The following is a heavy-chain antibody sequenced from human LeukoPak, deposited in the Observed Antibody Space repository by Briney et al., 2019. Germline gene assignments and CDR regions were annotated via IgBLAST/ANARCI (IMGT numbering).Heavy chain of an antibody. J-gene: IGHJ4*02. CDR2: ITYSSGYT. CDR1: GFTFSSYD. Sequence: GGSLRLSCAASGFTFSSYDMSWVRQAPGKGLEWVSGITYSSGYTYYVDSVKGRFTISRDNSRNTLYLQMNSLRAEDTAVYYCAKDPSDLGGSGSNNYFDCWGQGTLVTVSS. D-gene: IGHD3-10*01. CDR3: AKDPSDLGGSGSNNYFDC. V-gene: IGHV3-23*01.